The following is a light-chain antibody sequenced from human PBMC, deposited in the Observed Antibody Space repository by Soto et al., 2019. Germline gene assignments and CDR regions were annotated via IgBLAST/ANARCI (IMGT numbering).Light chain of an antibody. CDR2: DVS. V-gene: IGKV3-15*01. CDR1: QSISDK. CDR3: QHYHGWVKA. J-gene: IGKJ2*01. Sequence: DILMTQSPATLSVSPGEGATLSCTASQSISDKLAWYQQKPGQPPRLLIYDVSTRATDTPARFSGSGSATEFTLTISSPQSEDSAVYYCQHYHGWVKAFGQGTRLEIK.